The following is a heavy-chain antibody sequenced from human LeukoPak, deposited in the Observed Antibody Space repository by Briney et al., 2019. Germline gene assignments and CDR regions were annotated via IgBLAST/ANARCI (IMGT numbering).Heavy chain of an antibody. J-gene: IGHJ6*02. D-gene: IGHD6-25*01. Sequence: GGSLRLSCAASGFTFSDYYMSWIRQAPGKGLEWVSYISSSGSTIYYADSVKGRFTISRDNAKNSLYLQMNSLRAEDTAVYYCARCHRSQRRVLATSSYYYYGMDVWGQGTTVTVSS. V-gene: IGHV3-11*01. CDR1: GFTFSDYY. CDR2: ISSSGSTI. CDR3: ARCHRSQRRVLATSSYYYYGMDV.